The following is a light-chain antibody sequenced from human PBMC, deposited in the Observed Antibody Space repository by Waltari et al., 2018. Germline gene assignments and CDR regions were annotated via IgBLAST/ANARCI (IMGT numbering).Light chain of an antibody. CDR2: ETT. V-gene: IGLV2-23*01. J-gene: IGLJ3*02. CDR3: CSFAGRSWL. Sequence: QSALTHPASVSAPLGQSLTISCTGTSSDIGLYDLLSWYQQHPGKAPKLIIHETTKRPSGVPNRVSGSKSGNTASLTISGLQAEGEADYYCCSFAGRSWLFGGGTKLTVL. CDR1: SSDIGLYDL.